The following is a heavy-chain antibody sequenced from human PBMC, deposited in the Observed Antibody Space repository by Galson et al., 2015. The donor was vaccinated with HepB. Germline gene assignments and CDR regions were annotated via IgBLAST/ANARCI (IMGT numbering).Heavy chain of an antibody. CDR3: AKDQFYDSTGYYPSYFDY. CDR1: GFNFNSHA. CDR2: LSGSGARA. J-gene: IGHJ4*02. V-gene: IGHV3-23*01. Sequence: SLRLSCAASGFNFNSHAMSWVRQTPGKGLEWVSGLSGSGARAYYADSVKGRFTISRDNSKNTLYLQMNSLRIANTAVYYCAKDQFYDSTGYYPSYFDYWGQVTLVAVSS. D-gene: IGHD3-22*01.